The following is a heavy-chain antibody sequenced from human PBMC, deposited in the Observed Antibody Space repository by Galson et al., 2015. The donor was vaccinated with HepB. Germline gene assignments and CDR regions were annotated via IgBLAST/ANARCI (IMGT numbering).Heavy chain of an antibody. D-gene: IGHD3-16*01. J-gene: IGHJ4*02. V-gene: IGHV1-69*04. CDR2: IIPILGIA. CDR1: GGTFSSYT. Sequence: SVKVSCKASGGTFSSYTISWVRQAPGQGLEWMGRIIPILGIANYAQKFQGRVTITADKSTSTAYMELSSLRSEDTAVYYCARDPWGGDGFDYWGQGTLVTVSS. CDR3: ARDPWGGDGFDY.